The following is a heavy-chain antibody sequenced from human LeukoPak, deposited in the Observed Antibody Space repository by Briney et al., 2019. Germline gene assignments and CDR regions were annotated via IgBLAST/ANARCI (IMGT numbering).Heavy chain of an antibody. CDR2: IYHSGST. V-gene: IGHV4-38-2*02. Sequence: SETLSVTCAVSGYSISSGYYWGWIRQPPGKGLEWIGSIYHSGSTYYNPSLKSRVTISEDTSKNQFSLKLSSVTAADTAVYYCARDDYYGSGSWLRYYYMYVWGKGTTVTVSS. D-gene: IGHD3-10*01. J-gene: IGHJ6*03. CDR3: ARDDYYGSGSWLRYYYMYV. CDR1: GYSISSGYY.